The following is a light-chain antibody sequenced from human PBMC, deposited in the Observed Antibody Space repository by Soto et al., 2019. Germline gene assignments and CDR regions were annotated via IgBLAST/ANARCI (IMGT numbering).Light chain of an antibody. CDR1: QSVSTTY. Sequence: EIVLTQSTGTLSLSPGERATLSCRVSQSVSTTYLAWYQQKPGQAPSLLIFAASSRATGVPDRFSGSGSGTDFTLTISILEPEDFAVYYCQLYDNSPPRYIFGQGTKVDIK. CDR3: QLYDNSPPRYI. J-gene: IGKJ2*01. V-gene: IGKV3-20*01. CDR2: AAS.